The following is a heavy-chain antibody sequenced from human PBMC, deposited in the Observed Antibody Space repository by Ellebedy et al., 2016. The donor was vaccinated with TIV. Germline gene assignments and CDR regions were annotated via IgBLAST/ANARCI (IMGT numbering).Heavy chain of an antibody. CDR2: INADNGNT. CDR1: GYIFTTYS. J-gene: IGHJ4*02. D-gene: IGHD3-10*01. Sequence: ASVKVSCKASGYIFTTYSMHWVRQAPGQRLEWMGWINADNGNTEYSEKSQGRITIRRDTSANTVYMELRSLGYEDKALYYCARDRYYCSGHYNFFDYWGQGTLVTVSS. V-gene: IGHV1-3*01. CDR3: ARDRYYCSGHYNFFDY.